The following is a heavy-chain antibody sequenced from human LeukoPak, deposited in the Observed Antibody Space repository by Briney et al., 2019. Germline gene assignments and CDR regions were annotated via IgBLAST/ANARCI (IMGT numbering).Heavy chain of an antibody. CDR1: GFTFSSYV. V-gene: IGHV3-23*01. CDR2: ISGSGGST. J-gene: IGHJ4*02. CDR3: AKDSDPYYDFWSGYYISYFDY. Sequence: GGSLRLSCAASGFTFSSYVMSWVRQAPGKGLEWVSAISGSGGSTYYADSVKGRFTISRDNSKNTLYLQMNSLRAEDTAVYYCAKDSDPYYDFWSGYYISYFDYWGQGTLVTVSS. D-gene: IGHD3-3*01.